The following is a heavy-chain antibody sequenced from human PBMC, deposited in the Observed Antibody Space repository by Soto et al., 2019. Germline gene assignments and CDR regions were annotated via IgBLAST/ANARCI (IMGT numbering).Heavy chain of an antibody. D-gene: IGHD6-6*01. J-gene: IGHJ3*02. CDR3: ARGRIAARPGDAFDI. CDR2: IWYDGSNK. CDR1: GFTFSSYG. V-gene: IGHV3-33*01. Sequence: QVQLVESGGGVVQPGRSLRLSCAASGFTFSSYGMHWVRQAPGKGLEWVAVIWYDGSNKYYADSVKGRFTISRDNSKNTLYLQMNSLRAEDTAVYYCARGRIAARPGDAFDIWGQGTMVTVSS.